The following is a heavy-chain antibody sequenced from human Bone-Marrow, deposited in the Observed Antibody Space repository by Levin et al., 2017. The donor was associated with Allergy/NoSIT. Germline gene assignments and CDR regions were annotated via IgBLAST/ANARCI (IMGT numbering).Heavy chain of an antibody. V-gene: IGHV4-30-4*01. J-gene: IGHJ4*02. CDR1: GGSISSGDYY. CDR2: IYYSGST. CDR3: ARAQVVVVVAATGGFFDY. Sequence: TSETLSLTCTVSGGSISSGDYYWSWIRQPPGKGLEWIGYIYYSGSTYYNPSLKSRVTISVDTSKNQFSLKLSSVTAADTAVYYCARAQVVVVVAATGGFFDYWGQGTLVTVSS. D-gene: IGHD2-15*01.